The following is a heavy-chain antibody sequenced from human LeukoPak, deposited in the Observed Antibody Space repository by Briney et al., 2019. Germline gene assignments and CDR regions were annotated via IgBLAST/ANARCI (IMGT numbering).Heavy chain of an antibody. CDR1: GFTFSSYS. CDR2: IKQDGSEK. D-gene: IGHD6-19*01. J-gene: IGHJ4*02. Sequence: GGSLRLSCAASGFTFSSYSMNWVRQAPGKGLEWVANIKQDGSEKYYVDSVKGRFTISRDNAKNSLYLQMNSLRAEDTAVYYCARDRLDSSAFDYWGQGTLVTVSS. CDR3: ARDRLDSSAFDY. V-gene: IGHV3-7*01.